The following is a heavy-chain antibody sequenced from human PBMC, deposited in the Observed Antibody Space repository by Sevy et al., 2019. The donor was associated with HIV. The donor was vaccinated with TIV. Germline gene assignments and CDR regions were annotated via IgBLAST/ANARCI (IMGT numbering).Heavy chain of an antibody. J-gene: IGHJ4*02. CDR2: VYHTGST. V-gene: IGHV4-61*01. Sequence: SETLSLTCAVSGVSVSSDTYYWSWIRQPPGKGLEWIGYVYHTGSTNYSPSFKSRVTISVDTSKIQFSLRLFSVAAADTALYYCAREPYFFDKSGYYWDYWGQGALVTVSS. D-gene: IGHD3-22*01. CDR3: AREPYFFDKSGYYWDY. CDR1: GVSVSSDTYY.